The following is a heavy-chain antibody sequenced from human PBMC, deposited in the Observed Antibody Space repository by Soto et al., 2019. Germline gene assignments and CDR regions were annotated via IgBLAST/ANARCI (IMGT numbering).Heavy chain of an antibody. CDR1: GFTFSSYS. D-gene: IGHD3-10*01. CDR2: ISSSSSYI. J-gene: IGHJ4*02. V-gene: IGHV3-21*01. CDR3: ARDPYYGSGSYYPMFDY. Sequence: EVQLVESGGGLVKPGGSLRLSCAASGFTFSSYSMNWVRQAPGKGLEWVSSISSSSSYIYYADSVKGRFTISRDNAKNSLYLQMNILRAEDTAVYYCARDPYYGSGSYYPMFDYWGQGTLVTVSS.